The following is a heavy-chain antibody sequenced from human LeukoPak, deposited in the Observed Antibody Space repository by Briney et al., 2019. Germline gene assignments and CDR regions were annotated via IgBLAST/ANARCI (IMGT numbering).Heavy chain of an antibody. D-gene: IGHD6-19*01. CDR2: IYSGGST. V-gene: IGHV3-53*01. CDR1: GFTVSSNY. Sequence: GGSLRLSCAASGFTVSSNYMGWVRQAPAKGLEWVSIIYSGGSTYYADSVKGRFTISRDNSKNTLYLQMNSLRAEDTAVYYCARLGSGWLDDAFDIWGQGTMVTVSS. CDR3: ARLGSGWLDDAFDI. J-gene: IGHJ3*02.